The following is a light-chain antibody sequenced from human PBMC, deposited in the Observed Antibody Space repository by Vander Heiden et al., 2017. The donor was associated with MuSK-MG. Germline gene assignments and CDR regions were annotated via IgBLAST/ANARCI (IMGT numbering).Light chain of an antibody. CDR3: CSYAGSSTRYV. CDR1: SSDVGSYNL. J-gene: IGLJ1*01. Sequence: QSALTQPASVSASPAQSTTISCTGTSSDVGSYNLVSWYQQHPGKAPKLMIYEVSKRPSGVSNRFSGSKSGNTASLTISGLQAEDEADYYCCSYAGSSTRYVFGTGTKVTVL. V-gene: IGLV2-23*02. CDR2: EVS.